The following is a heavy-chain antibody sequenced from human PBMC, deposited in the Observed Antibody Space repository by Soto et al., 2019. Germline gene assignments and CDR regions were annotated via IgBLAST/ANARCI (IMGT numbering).Heavy chain of an antibody. J-gene: IGHJ5*02. CDR3: ARDRGYCSGGSCFARKHWFDP. D-gene: IGHD2-15*01. CDR1: GYTFTSYD. Sequence: QVQLVQSGAEVKKPGASVKVSCTASGYTFTSYDINWVRQATGQGLEWMGWMNPNSGNTGYAQKFQGRVTMTRNTSISTAYMELSSLRSEDTAVYYCARDRGYCSGGSCFARKHWFDPWGQGTLVTVSS. V-gene: IGHV1-8*01. CDR2: MNPNSGNT.